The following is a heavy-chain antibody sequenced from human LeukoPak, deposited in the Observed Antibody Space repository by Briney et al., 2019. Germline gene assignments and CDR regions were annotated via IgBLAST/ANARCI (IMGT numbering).Heavy chain of an antibody. V-gene: IGHV3-33*06. CDR3: AKDRNYGDAYFDY. Sequence: PGGSLRLSCAASGFTFSSYGMHWVRQAPGKGLEWVAVIWYDGSNKYYANSVKGRFTISRDNSKNTLYPQMNSLRAEDTAVYYCAKDRNYGDAYFDYWGQGTLVTVSS. J-gene: IGHJ4*02. D-gene: IGHD4-17*01. CDR1: GFTFSSYG. CDR2: IWYDGSNK.